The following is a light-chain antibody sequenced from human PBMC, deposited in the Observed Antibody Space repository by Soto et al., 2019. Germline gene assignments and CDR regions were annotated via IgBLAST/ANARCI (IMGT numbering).Light chain of an antibody. CDR3: CSYAGSSTPYVV. CDR2: EVS. J-gene: IGLJ2*01. Sequence: QSALTQPASVSGSPGQSITISCTGTSSDVGGYNLVSWYQQHPGKAPKLMIYEVSKRPSGVSNRFSGSKSGNTASLTISGLQAEDEADYYCCSYAGSSTPYVVFGGGTKLTVL. CDR1: SSDVGGYNL. V-gene: IGLV2-23*02.